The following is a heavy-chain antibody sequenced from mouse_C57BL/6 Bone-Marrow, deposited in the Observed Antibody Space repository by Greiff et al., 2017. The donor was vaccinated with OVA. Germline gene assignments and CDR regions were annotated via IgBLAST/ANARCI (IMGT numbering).Heavy chain of an antibody. D-gene: IGHD1-1*01. V-gene: IGHV1-80*01. J-gene: IGHJ4*01. Sequence: QVQLQQSGAELVKPGASVKISCKASGYAFSSYWMNWVKQRPGKGLEWIGQIYPGDGDTNYNGKFKGKATLTADKSSSTAYMQLSSLTSEDSAVYYCARSLPIITTVVGNYAMDYWGQGTSVTVSS. CDR2: IYPGDGDT. CDR1: GYAFSSYW. CDR3: ARSLPIITTVVGNYAMDY.